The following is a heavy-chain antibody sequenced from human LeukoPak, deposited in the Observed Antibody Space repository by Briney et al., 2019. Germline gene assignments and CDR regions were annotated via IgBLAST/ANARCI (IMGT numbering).Heavy chain of an antibody. J-gene: IGHJ4*02. CDR3: ARSPHRFYSSWYDCYFDY. CDR2: INPSGGST. Sequence: ASVKVSCKASGYTFTSYYMHWVRQAPGQGLEWMGIINPSGGSTSYAQKFQGRVTMTRDTSTSTVYMELSSLRSEDTAVYYCARSPHRFYSSWYDCYFDYWGQGTLVTVSS. CDR1: GYTFTSYY. D-gene: IGHD6-13*01. V-gene: IGHV1-46*01.